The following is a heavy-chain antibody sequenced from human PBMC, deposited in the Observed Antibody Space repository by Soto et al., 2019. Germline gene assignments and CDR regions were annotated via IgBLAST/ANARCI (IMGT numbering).Heavy chain of an antibody. D-gene: IGHD2-15*01. CDR1: GFTFSSYW. CDR3: ARRMVVAATGYYYYMDV. J-gene: IGHJ6*03. CDR2: IKQDGSEK. Sequence: EVQLVESGGGLVQPGGSLRLSCAASGFTFSSYWMSWVRQAPGKGLEWVANIKQDGSEKYYVDSVKGRFTISRDNAKNSLYLQMNSLRAEDTAVYYCARRMVVAATGYYYYMDVWGKGTTVTVSS. V-gene: IGHV3-7*01.